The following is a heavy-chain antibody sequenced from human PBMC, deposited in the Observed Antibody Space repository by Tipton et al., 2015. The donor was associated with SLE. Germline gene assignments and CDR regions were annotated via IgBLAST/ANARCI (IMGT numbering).Heavy chain of an antibody. D-gene: IGHD2-2*01. Sequence: SLRLSCAASGFTFSSYSMNWVRQAPGKGLEWVSSISSSSSYIYYADSVKGRFTISRDNAKNSLYLQMNSLRAEDTAVYYCARDPSGTSRYWDFDYWGQGTLVTVSS. J-gene: IGHJ4*02. CDR3: ARDPSGTSRYWDFDY. CDR2: ISSSSSYI. V-gene: IGHV3-21*01. CDR1: GFTFSSYS.